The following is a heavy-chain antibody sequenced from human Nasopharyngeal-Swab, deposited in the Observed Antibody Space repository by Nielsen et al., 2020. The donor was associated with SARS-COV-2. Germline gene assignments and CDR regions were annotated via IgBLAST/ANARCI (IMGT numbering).Heavy chain of an antibody. D-gene: IGHD6-13*01. V-gene: IGHV1-18*01. Sequence: ASVKVSCKASGYTFTSYGISWVRQAPGQGLEWMGWISAYNGNTNYAQKLQGRVTMTTDTSTSTAYMELRSLRSDDTAVYYCAIVIAAAANEGLDYWGQGTLVTVSS. J-gene: IGHJ4*02. CDR1: GYTFTSYG. CDR2: ISAYNGNT. CDR3: AIVIAAAANEGLDY.